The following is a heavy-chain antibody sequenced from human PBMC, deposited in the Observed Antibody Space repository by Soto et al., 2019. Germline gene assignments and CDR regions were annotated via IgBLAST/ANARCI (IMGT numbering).Heavy chain of an antibody. J-gene: IGHJ4*02. CDR3: ARPNNWNGFPFDY. Sequence: QVQLVESGGGVVQPGRSLRLSCAASGFTFSSYAMHWVRQAPGKGLEWVAVISYDGSNKYYADSVKGRFTISRENSKNTLYLQMNSLRAEDPAVYYCARPNNWNGFPFDYWGQGTLVTVSS. D-gene: IGHD1-20*01. CDR2: ISYDGSNK. V-gene: IGHV3-30-3*01. CDR1: GFTFSSYA.